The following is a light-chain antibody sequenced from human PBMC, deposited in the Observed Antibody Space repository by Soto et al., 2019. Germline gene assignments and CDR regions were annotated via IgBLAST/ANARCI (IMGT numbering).Light chain of an antibody. CDR3: AAWDDSLNGPL. J-gene: IGLJ3*02. CDR2: SNN. CDR1: SSNIGSNS. Sequence: QAVVTQSPSASGTPGQRVTIDCSGSSSNIGSNSVNWYQQLPGTAPTLLIYSNNQRPSGVPDRFSGSKSGTSASLAVNGLQSEDEADYYCAAWDDSLNGPLFGGGTKLTVL. V-gene: IGLV1-44*01.